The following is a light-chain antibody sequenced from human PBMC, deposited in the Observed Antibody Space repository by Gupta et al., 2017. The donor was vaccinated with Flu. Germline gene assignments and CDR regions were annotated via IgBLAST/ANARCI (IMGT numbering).Light chain of an antibody. CDR2: MAS. CDR3: QQYAGTWT. CDR1: QSIGTW. V-gene: IGKV1-5*03. J-gene: IGKJ1*01. Sequence: DIQLTQSPATLSASVGDRVTITCRASQSIGTWLAWYQQKPGRAPKLLIYMASSLQSGVPYRFSGSGSGTEFTLTITSLQPEDFATYYCQQYAGTWTFGQGTMVEI.